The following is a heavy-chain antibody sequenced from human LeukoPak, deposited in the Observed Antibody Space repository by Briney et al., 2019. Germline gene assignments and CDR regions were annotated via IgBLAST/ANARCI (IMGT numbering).Heavy chain of an antibody. CDR2: ISAYNGNT. Sequence: ASVKVSCKASGYTFTSYGISWVRQAPGQGLEWMGWISAYNGNTNYAQKLQGRVTMTTDTSTSTAYMELRSLRSDDTAVYYCARDPGVRNWNRPQFDYWGQGTLVTVSS. CDR3: ARDPGVRNWNRPQFDY. D-gene: IGHD1/OR15-1a*01. V-gene: IGHV1-18*01. J-gene: IGHJ4*02. CDR1: GYTFTSYG.